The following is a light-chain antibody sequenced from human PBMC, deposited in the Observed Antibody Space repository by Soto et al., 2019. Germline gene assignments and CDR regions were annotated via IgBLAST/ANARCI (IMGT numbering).Light chain of an antibody. CDR3: QQNYGTPFT. CDR2: AAS. J-gene: IGKJ3*01. V-gene: IGKV1-39*01. CDR1: QTITTH. Sequence: DTQMTQSPSSLSASVGDTVTIACRASQTITTHLNWYQQRPGKAPKLLIYAASRVQSGVPSRFSGSGSVTDFTLTISSLQPEDFATYYCQQNYGTPFTFGPGTNVDIK.